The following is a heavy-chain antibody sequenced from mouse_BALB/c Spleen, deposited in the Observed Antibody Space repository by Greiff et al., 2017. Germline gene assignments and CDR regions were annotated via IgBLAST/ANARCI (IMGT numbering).Heavy chain of an antibody. D-gene: IGHD6-5*01. CDR2: IRSKSNNYAT. V-gene: IGHV10-1*02. Sequence: EVKLMESGGGLVQPKGSLKLSCAASGFTFNTYAMNWVRQAPGKGLEWVARIRSKSNNYATYYADSVKDRFTISRDDSQSMLYLQMNNLKTEDTAMYYCVRHYANAMDYWGQGTSVTVSS. CDR1: GFTFNTYA. CDR3: VRHYANAMDY. J-gene: IGHJ4*01.